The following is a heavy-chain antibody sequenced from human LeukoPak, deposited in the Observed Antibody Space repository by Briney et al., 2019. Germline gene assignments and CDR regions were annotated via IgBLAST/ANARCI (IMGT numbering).Heavy chain of an antibody. D-gene: IGHD6-19*01. Sequence: PGGSLLLSCAASGFIFDDYDMHWVRQAPGKGLEWVSGISWNSGSICYADSVKGRFTISRDNAKNSLYLQMNSLRAEDTALYYCAKDPSHSSGWYYFDYWGQGTLVTVSS. CDR1: GFIFDDYD. CDR3: AKDPSHSSGWYYFDY. CDR2: ISWNSGSI. V-gene: IGHV3-9*01. J-gene: IGHJ4*02.